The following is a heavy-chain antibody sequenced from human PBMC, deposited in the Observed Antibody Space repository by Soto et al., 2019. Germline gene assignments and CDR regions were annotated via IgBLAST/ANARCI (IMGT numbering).Heavy chain of an antibody. V-gene: IGHV1-69*01. CDR2: ITPVFGTA. Sequence: QVQLVQSGAEMKKPGSSVKVSCKASADTFNSYSLSWLRQAPGQRLEWMGGITPVFGTADYAQSFEDRLTITADDSTSTVYMELSSLRSDYTAVYYCARSLEGTTVTNWFDPWGQRALVTVSS. D-gene: IGHD4-17*01. CDR3: ARSLEGTTVTNWFDP. J-gene: IGHJ5*02. CDR1: ADTFNSYS.